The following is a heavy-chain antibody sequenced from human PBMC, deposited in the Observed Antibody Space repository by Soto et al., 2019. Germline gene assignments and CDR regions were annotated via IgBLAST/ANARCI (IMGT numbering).Heavy chain of an antibody. Sequence: QVHLQESGPGLVKPSETLSLSCTVSGGSLSGYYWSWIRQPAGKGLEFIGRIYNSGSTNYNSSLKSRVTMSKDTSENQFSLRLTSMTPADTAVYYCARVSGQWLGYYFDYWGQGTLVTVSS. CDR1: GGSLSGYY. CDR3: ARVSGQWLGYYFDY. D-gene: IGHD6-19*01. V-gene: IGHV4-4*07. CDR2: IYNSGST. J-gene: IGHJ4*02.